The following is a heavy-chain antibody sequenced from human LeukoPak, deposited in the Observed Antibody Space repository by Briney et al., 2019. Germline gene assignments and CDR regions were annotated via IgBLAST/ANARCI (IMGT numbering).Heavy chain of an antibody. Sequence: GASVRVSCKASGYTFTGYYMHWVRQAPGQGLERMGWINPNSGGTNYAQKFQGRVTMTRDTSISTAYMELSRLRSDDTAVYYCARGRSEQQEYNWFDPWGQGTLVTVSS. CDR2: INPNSGGT. CDR1: GYTFTGYY. J-gene: IGHJ5*02. D-gene: IGHD6-13*01. V-gene: IGHV1-2*02. CDR3: ARGRSEQQEYNWFDP.